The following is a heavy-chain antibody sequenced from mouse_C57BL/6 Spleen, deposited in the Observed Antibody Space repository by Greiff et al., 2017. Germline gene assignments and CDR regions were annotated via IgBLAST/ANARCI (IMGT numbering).Heavy chain of an antibody. CDR1: GYTFTSYD. J-gene: IGHJ4*01. Sequence: QVQLKESGPELVKPGASVKLSCKASGYTFTSYDINWVKQRPGQGLEWIGWIYPRDGSTKYNEKFKGKATLTVDTSSSTAYMELRSLTSEDSAVYFCARWGFTTVDYYAMDYWGQGTSVTVSS. CDR2: IYPRDGST. CDR3: ARWGFTTVDYYAMDY. V-gene: IGHV1-85*01. D-gene: IGHD1-1*01.